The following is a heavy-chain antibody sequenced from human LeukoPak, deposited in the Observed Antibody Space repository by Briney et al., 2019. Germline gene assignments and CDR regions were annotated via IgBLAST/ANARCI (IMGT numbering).Heavy chain of an antibody. V-gene: IGHV4-30-4*01. CDR1: GESLCKVGDF. Sequence: SQTLSLTCTLPGESLCKVGDFSSWTRHPPGKCLEWIRYILSGGTTQYKSSLTGRTTMPLATSNNDSFLTVTSLTASERPIYYCARDSGYERLWGQGTLVTVSS. D-gene: IGHD5-12*01. CDR2: ILSGGTT. J-gene: IGHJ4*02. CDR3: ARDSGYERL.